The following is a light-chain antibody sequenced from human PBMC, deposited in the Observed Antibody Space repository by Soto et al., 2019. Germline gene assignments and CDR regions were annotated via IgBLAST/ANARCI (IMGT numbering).Light chain of an antibody. V-gene: IGKV3-20*01. CDR3: HQHGGSPET. CDR2: GAS. Sequence: EIVLTQSPGTLSLSPGERATLSCRASQSVGSTYLAWYQQKPGQAPRLLIYGASTRATNVSARFSGSGSGTEFILTISGLEPEDSGIYHCHQHGGSPETFGQGTKVDIK. J-gene: IGKJ1*01. CDR1: QSVGSTY.